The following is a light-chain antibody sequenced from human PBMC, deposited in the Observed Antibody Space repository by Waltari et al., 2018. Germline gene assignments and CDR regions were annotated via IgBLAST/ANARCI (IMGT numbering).Light chain of an antibody. CDR2: WAS. V-gene: IGKV4-1*01. J-gene: IGKJ4*01. CDR1: QSVLTRANNENH. Sequence: DIVMTQSPDSLAVSLGEMAALNCKSSQSVLTRANNENHLTWYQKKPGQPPKLLIYWASTRESGVPDRFSGSGSGTDFTLTISSLQAEDVAVYYCQQYYSPPLTFGGGTKVEIK. CDR3: QQYYSPPLT.